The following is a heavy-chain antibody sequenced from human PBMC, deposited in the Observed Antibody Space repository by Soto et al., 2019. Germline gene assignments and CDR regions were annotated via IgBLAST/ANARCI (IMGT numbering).Heavy chain of an antibody. Sequence: GGSLRLSCAASGFTFSSYAMHWVRQAPGKGLEWVAVISYDGSNKYYADSVKGRFTISRDNSKDTLYLQMNSLRAEDTAVYYCARDIAAAGPVYFDYWGQGTLVTVSS. J-gene: IGHJ4*02. CDR1: GFTFSSYA. V-gene: IGHV3-30-3*01. CDR2: ISYDGSNK. CDR3: ARDIAAAGPVYFDY. D-gene: IGHD6-13*01.